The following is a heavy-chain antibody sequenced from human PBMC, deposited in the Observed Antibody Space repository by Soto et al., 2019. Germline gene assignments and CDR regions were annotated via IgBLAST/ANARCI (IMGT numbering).Heavy chain of an antibody. J-gene: IGHJ4*02. V-gene: IGHV3-33*01. CDR3: ARGPSYYDILTGYFDY. Sequence: GGSLRLSCAASGFTFSSYGIHWVRQAPGKGLEWVAVIWYDGSNKYYADSVKGRFTISRDNSKNTLYLQMNSLRAEDTAVYYCARGPSYYDILTGYFDYWGQGTLVTVSS. CDR2: IWYDGSNK. CDR1: GFTFSSYG. D-gene: IGHD3-9*01.